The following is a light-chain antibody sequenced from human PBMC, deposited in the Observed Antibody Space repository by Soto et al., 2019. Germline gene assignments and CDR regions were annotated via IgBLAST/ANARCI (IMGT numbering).Light chain of an antibody. V-gene: IGKV4-1*01. CDR1: QSVLSSSNNKNY. CDR3: QQYYSTPWT. Sequence: DIVMTQSPDSLAVSLGERATINCKSSQSVLSSSNNKNYLTWYQQKLGQPPRLLIYWASTRESGVPDRFSGSRSGADFTLTINSLQAEDVAVYYCQQYYSTPWTFGQGTKVEIK. CDR2: WAS. J-gene: IGKJ1*01.